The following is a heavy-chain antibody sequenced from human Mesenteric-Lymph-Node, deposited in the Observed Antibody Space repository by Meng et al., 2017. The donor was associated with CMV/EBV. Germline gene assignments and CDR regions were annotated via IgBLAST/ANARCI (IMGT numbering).Heavy chain of an antibody. J-gene: IGHJ6*02. CDR2: IRFDGSNK. D-gene: IGHD3-22*01. V-gene: IGHV3-30*02. CDR3: AKDLFPVVSLYYYCGLDV. CDR1: GMAFSNFA. Sequence: GESLKISCAASGMAFSNFALNWVRQAPGKGLEWVAFIRFDGSNKSYEDSVKGRFTISRDNSKNTLYLQMDSLRAEDRAVYYCAKDLFPVVSLYYYCGLDVWGQGTTVTVSS.